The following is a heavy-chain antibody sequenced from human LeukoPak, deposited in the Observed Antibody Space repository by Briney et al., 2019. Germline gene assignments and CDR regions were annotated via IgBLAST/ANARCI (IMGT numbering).Heavy chain of an antibody. CDR1: GGSISSSSYY. CDR3: ARVGRYYDSSGYEP. CDR2: IYYSGST. Sequence: SETLSLTCTVSGGSISSSSYYWSWIRQPPGKGLEWIGYIYYSGSTNYNPSLKSRVTISVDTSKNQFSLKLSSVTAADTAVYYCARVGRYYDSSGYEPWGQGTLVTVSS. D-gene: IGHD3-22*01. V-gene: IGHV4-61*01. J-gene: IGHJ5*02.